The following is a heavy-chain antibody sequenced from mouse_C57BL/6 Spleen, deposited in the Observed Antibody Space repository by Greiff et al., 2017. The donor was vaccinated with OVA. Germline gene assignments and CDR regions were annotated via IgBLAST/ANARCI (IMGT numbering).Heavy chain of an antibody. CDR3: ARGPGTPRFDY. D-gene: IGHD4-1*01. Sequence: VHLVESGPELVKPGASVKLSCKASGYTFTSYDINWVKQRPGQGLEWIGWIYPRDGSTKYNEKFKGKATLTVDTSSSTAYMELHSLTSEDSAVYFCARGPGTPRFDYWGQGTTLTVSS. J-gene: IGHJ2*01. V-gene: IGHV1-85*01. CDR2: IYPRDGST. CDR1: GYTFTSYD.